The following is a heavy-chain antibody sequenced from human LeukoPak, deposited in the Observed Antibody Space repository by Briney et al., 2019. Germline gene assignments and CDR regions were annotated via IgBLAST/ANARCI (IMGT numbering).Heavy chain of an antibody. D-gene: IGHD3-22*01. V-gene: IGHV3-30*02. CDR1: GFTFSTYG. CDR3: ANLYHSSGYYGF. Sequence: PGGSLRLSCAASGFTFSTYGMHWVRQAPGKGLEWMAIILYDGSNKYYADSVKGRFTISRDNSKNTLYLQMNSLRAEDTAVYYCANLYHSSGYYGFWGQGTLVTVSS. CDR2: ILYDGSNK. J-gene: IGHJ4*02.